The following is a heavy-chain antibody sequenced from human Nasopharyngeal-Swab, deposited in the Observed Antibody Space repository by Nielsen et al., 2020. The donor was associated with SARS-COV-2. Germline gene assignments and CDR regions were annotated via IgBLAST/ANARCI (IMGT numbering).Heavy chain of an antibody. CDR1: GFPFDYYA. D-gene: IGHD7-27*01. CDR3: AKLAFVGTTYDAFNI. CDR2: IRWNSGSI. Sequence: SLKISCASSGFPFDYYAMHWVRQAPVKGLEWVSGIRWNSGSIGYADSVKGRFTISRDNAKNSLYLQMNSLRAEDTALYYCAKLAFVGTTYDAFNIWGQGTMVTVSS. J-gene: IGHJ3*02. V-gene: IGHV3-9*01.